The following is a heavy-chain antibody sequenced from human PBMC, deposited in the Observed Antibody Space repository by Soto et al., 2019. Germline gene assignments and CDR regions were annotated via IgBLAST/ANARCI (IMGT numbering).Heavy chain of an antibody. D-gene: IGHD3-10*01. CDR2: INPNGGGT. V-gene: IGHV1-2*02. CDR3: AKAVHTMIQGVRFRVDQ. CDR1: GYTFTAYY. Sequence: QVQLMQSGAEMKKPGASVKVSCESSGYTFTAYYIHWVRQAPGHGLEWMGWINPNGGGTKYAQKFQGRVTMTRDTSINTAYLELTRLTSDDTAVYYCAKAVHTMIQGVRFRVDQWGQGTLVTVSS. J-gene: IGHJ4*02.